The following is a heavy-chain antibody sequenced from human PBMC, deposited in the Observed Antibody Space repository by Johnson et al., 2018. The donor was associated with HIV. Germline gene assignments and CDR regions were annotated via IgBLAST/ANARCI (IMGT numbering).Heavy chain of an antibody. CDR3: ARDVLGDGTYPPDAFDI. Sequence: QVQLVESGGGVVQPGRSLRLSCAASGFSFSRYVMHWVRQAPGKGLEWVAVISDDGSKKYYVDSVKGRFTISRDNAKNSLYLQVHSLRVEDTAVYYCARDVLGDGTYPPDAFDIWGQGTMVTVSS. J-gene: IGHJ3*02. CDR2: ISDDGSKK. V-gene: IGHV3-30-3*01. CDR1: GFSFSRYV. D-gene: IGHD2-8*02.